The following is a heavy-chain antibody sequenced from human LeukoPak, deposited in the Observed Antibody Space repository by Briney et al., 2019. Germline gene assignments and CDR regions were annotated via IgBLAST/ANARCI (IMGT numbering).Heavy chain of an antibody. CDR2: ISYDGSNK. CDR1: GFTLSDYN. CDR3: ASKWYCGGDCHYQIDF. V-gene: IGHV3-30-3*01. D-gene: IGHD2-21*02. Sequence: PGGSLRLSCAASGFTLSDYNMNWVRQAPGKGLEWVAVISYDGSNKYYADSVKGRFTISRDNSKNTLYLQMNSLRAEDTAVYYCASKWYCGGDCHYQIDFWGQGALVTVSS. J-gene: IGHJ4*02.